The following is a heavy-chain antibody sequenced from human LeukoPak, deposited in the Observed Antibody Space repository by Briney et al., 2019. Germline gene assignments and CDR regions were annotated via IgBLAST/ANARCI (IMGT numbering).Heavy chain of an antibody. CDR3: AREGTTVNAFDY. Sequence: RVTISVDKSKNQFSLKLSSVTAADTAVYYCAREGTTVNAFDYWGQGTLVTVSS. D-gene: IGHD4-17*01. J-gene: IGHJ4*02. V-gene: IGHV4-4*02.